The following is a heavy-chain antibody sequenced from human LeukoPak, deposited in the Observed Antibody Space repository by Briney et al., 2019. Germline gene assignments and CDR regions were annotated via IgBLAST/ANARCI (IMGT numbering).Heavy chain of an antibody. J-gene: IGHJ6*02. CDR3: ARVRDSSSWFTFDYYGMDV. Sequence: SETLSLTCTVSGGSISSYYWSWIRQPPGKGLEWIGYIYYSGSTNYNPSLKSRVTISVDTSKNQFSLKLSSVTAADTAVHYCARVRDSSSWFTFDYYGMDVWGQGTTVTVSS. D-gene: IGHD6-13*01. CDR1: GGSISSYY. CDR2: IYYSGST. V-gene: IGHV4-59*01.